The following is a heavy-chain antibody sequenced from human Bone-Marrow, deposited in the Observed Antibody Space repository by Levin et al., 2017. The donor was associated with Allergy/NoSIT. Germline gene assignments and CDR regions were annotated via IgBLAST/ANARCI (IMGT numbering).Heavy chain of an antibody. Sequence: GESLKISCKASGYTFTGYYMHWVRQAPGQGLEWMGRINPNSGGTNYAQKFQGRVTMTRDTSISTAYMELSRLRSDDTAVYYCATQGNLAGKEFDYWGQGTLVTVSS. D-gene: IGHD4-23*01. CDR3: ATQGNLAGKEFDY. V-gene: IGHV1-2*06. CDR1: GYTFTGYY. J-gene: IGHJ4*02. CDR2: INPNSGGT.